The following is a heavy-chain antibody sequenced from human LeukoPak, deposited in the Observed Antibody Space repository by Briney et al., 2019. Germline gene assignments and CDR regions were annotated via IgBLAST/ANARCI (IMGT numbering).Heavy chain of an antibody. CDR1: GFTVSSNY. CDR2: ISFDGTNK. J-gene: IGHJ6*02. CDR3: AREVAVSGTENGAFNV. D-gene: IGHD6-19*01. Sequence: PGGSLRLSCAASGFTVSSNYMTWVRQAPGKGLEWVAVISFDGTNKYYADSVKGRLTISRDNSENTLHLQVNSLRAEDTAVYFCAREVAVSGTENGAFNVWGPGTTVTVSS. V-gene: IGHV3-30-3*01.